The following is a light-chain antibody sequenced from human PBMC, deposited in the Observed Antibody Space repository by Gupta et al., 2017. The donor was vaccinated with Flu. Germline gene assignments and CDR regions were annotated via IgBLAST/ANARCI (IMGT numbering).Light chain of an antibody. CDR1: QGISNG. V-gene: IGKV1D-12*01. Sequence: PSSVSASVADRVTITCGASQGISNGLAWYQQKPGKGPKRLIYAGSRLQTGVPPRFSGSGSETDFTLTISSLQPEDFATYFGQQAYRFPLTFGQGTRLEIK. J-gene: IGKJ5*01. CDR2: AGS. CDR3: QQAYRFPLT.